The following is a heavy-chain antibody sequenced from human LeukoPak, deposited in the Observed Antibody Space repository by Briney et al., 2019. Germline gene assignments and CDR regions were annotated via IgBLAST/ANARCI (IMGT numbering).Heavy chain of an antibody. D-gene: IGHD6-13*01. Sequence: PGGSLRLSCAASGFTFSSYAMSWVRQAPGKGLEWVSAISGSGGSTYYADSVKGRFTISKDNSKNTLYLQMNSLRAEDTAVYYCARDPSEQQLAYYFDYWGQGTLVTVSS. CDR1: GFTFSSYA. CDR3: ARDPSEQQLAYYFDY. V-gene: IGHV3-23*01. J-gene: IGHJ4*02. CDR2: ISGSGGST.